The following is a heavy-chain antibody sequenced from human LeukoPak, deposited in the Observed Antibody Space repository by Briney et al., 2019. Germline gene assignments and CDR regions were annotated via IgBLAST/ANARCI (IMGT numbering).Heavy chain of an antibody. V-gene: IGHV4-59*01. CDR2: IYYSGST. CDR3: AREDGDYVRWFDP. Sequence: SETLSLTCTVSGGSISSYYWSWIRQPPGKGLEWIGYIYYSGSTNYNPSLKSRVTISVDTSKNQFSLKLSSVTAADTAVYYCAREDGDYVRWFDPWGQGTLVTVSS. J-gene: IGHJ5*02. D-gene: IGHD3-10*02. CDR1: GGSISSYY.